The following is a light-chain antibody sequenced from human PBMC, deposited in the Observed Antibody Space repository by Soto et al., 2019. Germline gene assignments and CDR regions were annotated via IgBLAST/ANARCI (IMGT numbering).Light chain of an antibody. Sequence: DIQMTQSPSSLSASVGARVSITCQASQDIRTSLSWFQQKPGRAAKLLIYGASNLETGVPSRFRGSGSGTNFTFTISSLHHEDIATYYCQHYHNLPPFTFGPGTKVDIK. CDR3: QHYHNLPPFT. J-gene: IGKJ3*01. CDR2: GAS. V-gene: IGKV1-33*01. CDR1: QDIRTS.